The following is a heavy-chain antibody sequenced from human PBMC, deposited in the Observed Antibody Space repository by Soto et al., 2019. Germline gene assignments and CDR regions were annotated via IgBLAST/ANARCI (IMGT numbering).Heavy chain of an antibody. V-gene: IGHV4-30-4*01. D-gene: IGHD4-17*01. CDR1: GGSISSGDCY. CDR3: AREPGSVTKIWIDP. Sequence: SETLSLTCTVSGGSISSGDCYWSWIRQPPVKGLEWIGYIYYSGSTYYNPSLKSRVTISVDTSKNQFSLKLSFVTAADTAVYYCAREPGSVTKIWIDPWGQGTLVPVSP. J-gene: IGHJ5*02. CDR2: IYYSGST.